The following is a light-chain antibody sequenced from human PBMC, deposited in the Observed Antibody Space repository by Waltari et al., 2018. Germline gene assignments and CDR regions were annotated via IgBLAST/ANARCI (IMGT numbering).Light chain of an antibody. V-gene: IGLV2-23*01. CDR1: SSNIGSYDL. CDR3: CSYAGDNTFL. CDR2: EAT. J-gene: IGLJ1*01. Sequence: QSALTPPASVSGSPGQSITIPCTGTSSNIGSYDLISWYQQRPGKAPKLIIYEATKRSSGVSDRFSASTSGNTASLTISGLLPEDESDYYCCSYAGDNTFLFGSGTKVTV.